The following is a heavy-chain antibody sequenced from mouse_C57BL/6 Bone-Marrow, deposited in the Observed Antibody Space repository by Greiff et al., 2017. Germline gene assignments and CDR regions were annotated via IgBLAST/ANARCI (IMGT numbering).Heavy chain of an antibody. CDR1: GFTFSSYG. CDR2: ISSGGSYT. CDR3: ARRYYGSSYGFAY. V-gene: IGHV5-6*02. D-gene: IGHD1-1*01. Sequence: EVMLVESGGDLVKPGGSLKLSCAASGFTFSSYGMSWVRQTPDKRLEWVATISSGGSYTYYPDSVKGRFTISRDNAKNTLYLQMSSLKSEDTAMYYCARRYYGSSYGFAYGGQATLVTVS. J-gene: IGHJ3*01.